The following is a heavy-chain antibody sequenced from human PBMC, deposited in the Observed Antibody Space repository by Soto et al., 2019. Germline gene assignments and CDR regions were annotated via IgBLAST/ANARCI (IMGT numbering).Heavy chain of an antibody. V-gene: IGHV3-30*18. CDR3: AKMSRSSWSRPYYYAMDV. CDR2: ISHDAYNK. J-gene: IGHJ6*02. D-gene: IGHD6-13*01. CDR1: GFTFSSHG. Sequence: VGSLRLSCAASGFTFSSHGMHWVRQAPGKGLEWVAVISHDAYNKYYADSVKGRFIISRDNSKNTLYLQMNSLRAEDTAVFYCAKMSRSSWSRPYYYAMDVWGQGTTVTVSS.